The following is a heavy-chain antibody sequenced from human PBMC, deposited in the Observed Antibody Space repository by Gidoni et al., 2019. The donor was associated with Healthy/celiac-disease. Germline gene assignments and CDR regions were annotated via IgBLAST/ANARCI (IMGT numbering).Heavy chain of an antibody. D-gene: IGHD2-2*01. CDR3: ARLLVPAAISFSEYWYFDL. Sequence: EVQLVQSGAEVKKPGESLKLSCKGHGYSFTSYRIGWARQMPGKGLDWLGSLYPGDSDTRYSPSFQGKVTISADKSISTAYLQWSSLKASDTAMYYCARLLVPAAISFSEYWYFDLWGRGTLVTVSS. CDR1: GYSFTSYR. V-gene: IGHV5-51*01. J-gene: IGHJ2*01. CDR2: LYPGDSDT.